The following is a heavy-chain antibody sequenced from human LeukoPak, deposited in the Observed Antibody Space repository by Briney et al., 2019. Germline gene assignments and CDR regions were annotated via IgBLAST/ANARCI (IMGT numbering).Heavy chain of an antibody. Sequence: GGSPRLSCAASGFTFSSYWMHWVRQAPGKGLVWVSRINSDGSSTSYADSVKGRFTISRDNAKNTLYLQMNSLRAEDTAVYYCARRSYIAVAGFDYWGQGTLVTVSS. D-gene: IGHD6-19*01. CDR3: ARRSYIAVAGFDY. CDR1: GFTFSSYW. J-gene: IGHJ4*02. CDR2: INSDGSST. V-gene: IGHV3-74*01.